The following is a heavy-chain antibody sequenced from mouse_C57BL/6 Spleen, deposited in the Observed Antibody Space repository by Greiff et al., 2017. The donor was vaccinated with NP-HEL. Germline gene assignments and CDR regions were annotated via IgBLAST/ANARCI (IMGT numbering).Heavy chain of an antibody. CDR1: GFTFSSYA. V-gene: IGHV5-4*01. D-gene: IGHD3-2*02. Sequence: EVQLVESGGGLVKPGGSLKLSCAASGFTFSSYAMSWVRQTPEKRLEWVATISDGGSYTYYPDNVKGRFTISRDNAKNNLYLQMSHLKSEDTAMYYCARELNSSGHLYYAMDYWGQGTSVTVSS. J-gene: IGHJ4*01. CDR3: ARELNSSGHLYYAMDY. CDR2: ISDGGSYT.